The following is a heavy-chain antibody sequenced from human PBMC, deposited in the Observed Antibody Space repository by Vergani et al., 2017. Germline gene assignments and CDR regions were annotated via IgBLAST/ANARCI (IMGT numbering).Heavy chain of an antibody. V-gene: IGHV4-38-2*01. CDR1: GFSIDNGYY. CDR3: ARRSGIVYVILSGTQYFFDF. J-gene: IGHJ4*02. Sequence: QVQLQESGPGLVKPSETLSLTCAVSGFSIDNGYYWDWIRQPPGKGLEWIGIIYHTGRTHFNPSLKSRVTISRDTSNNHFSLRLNSLTAADTAVYYCARRSGIVYVILSGTQYFFDFWGQGTLVTVSS. D-gene: IGHD3-9*01. CDR2: IYHTGRT.